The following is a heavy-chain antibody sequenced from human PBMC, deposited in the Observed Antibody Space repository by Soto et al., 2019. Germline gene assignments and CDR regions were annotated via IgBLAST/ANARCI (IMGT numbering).Heavy chain of an antibody. CDR1: GDSITSYN. CDR3: ARRAVVAVTGRLDNWLGP. CDR2: VHSSGST. D-gene: IGHD2-21*01. Sequence: SETLSLTCTVSGDSITSYNWNWLRQPQGKALEWIGYVHSSGSTNYNPSLKSRVTISVDTSRNQFSLKVNSVTAADTAVYYCARRAVVAVTGRLDNWLGPWGQGILVTVSS. J-gene: IGHJ5*02. V-gene: IGHV4-59*01.